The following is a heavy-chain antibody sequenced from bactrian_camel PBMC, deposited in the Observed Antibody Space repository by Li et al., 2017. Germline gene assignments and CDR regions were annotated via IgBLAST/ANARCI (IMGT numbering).Heavy chain of an antibody. Sequence: VQLVESGGDLVQPGGSLRLSCAASGFTFSSNYVNWVRQAPGNGLEWVSSIYSDGSRTYYTDSVKGRFTISRDNAKNTLYLQMNSLKSEDTALYYCATHGNSPDFEYWGQGTQVTVS. CDR2: IYSDGSRT. D-gene: IGHD6*01. CDR1: GFTFSSNY. J-gene: IGHJ6*01. CDR3: ATHGNSPDFEY. V-gene: IGHV3-2*01.